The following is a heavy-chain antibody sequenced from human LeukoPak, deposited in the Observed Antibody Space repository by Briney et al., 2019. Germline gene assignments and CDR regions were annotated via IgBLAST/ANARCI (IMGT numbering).Heavy chain of an antibody. CDR1: GGSMSGSSYY. J-gene: IGHJ6*02. D-gene: IGHD2-2*02. V-gene: IGHV4-39*01. CDR2: IYYSWST. Sequence: SETLSLTCSVSGGSMSGSSYYWGWIRQPPGKGLEWIGTIYYSWSTHYNPSLKSRVTISVDTSKNQFSLKLSSATAADTAVYYCARHQCSGTRCYNFYFYGMDVWGQGTTVTVSS. CDR3: ARHQCSGTRCYNFYFYGMDV.